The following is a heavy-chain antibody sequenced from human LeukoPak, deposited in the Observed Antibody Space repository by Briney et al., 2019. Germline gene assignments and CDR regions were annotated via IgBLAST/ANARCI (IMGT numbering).Heavy chain of an antibody. V-gene: IGHV4-39*01. J-gene: IGHJ4*02. CDR1: GDSMTSSRSSAYY. CDR2: IYYTGNT. Sequence: PSETLSLTCTVSGDSMTSSRSSAYYWGWIRQPPGKGLAWIAAIYYTGNTYYNPSLMSRVTISVDTSNNQFSLELTSVTAADTAVYFCARLMDHMTARRAFDYWGQGTRVIVSS. CDR3: ARLMDHMTARRAFDY. D-gene: IGHD6-6*01.